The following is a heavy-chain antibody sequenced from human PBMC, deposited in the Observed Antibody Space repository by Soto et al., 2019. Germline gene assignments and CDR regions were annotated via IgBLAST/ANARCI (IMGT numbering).Heavy chain of an antibody. CDR1: GGSISSSSYY. CDR3: ARRRVVGEYSMDV. D-gene: IGHD3-10*01. J-gene: IGHJ6*02. Sequence: SDTLSLTCTVSGGSISSSSYYWGWIRQPPGKGLEWIGSIYYSGSTYYNPSLKSRVTISVDTSKNQFSLKLSSVTAADTAVYYCARRRVVGEYSMDVWGQGTTVTVSS. CDR2: IYYSGST. V-gene: IGHV4-39*01.